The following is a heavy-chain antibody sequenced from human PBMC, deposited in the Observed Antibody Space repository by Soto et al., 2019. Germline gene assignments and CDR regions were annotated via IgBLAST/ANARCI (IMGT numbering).Heavy chain of an antibody. V-gene: IGHV5-51*01. D-gene: IGHD3-3*01. J-gene: IGHJ6*02. CDR1: GYSFTSYW. Sequence: PGESLKISCKGSGYSFTSYWIGWVRQMPGKGLEWMGIIYPGDSDTRYSPSFQGQVTISADKSISTAYLQWSSLKASDTAMYYCAKSSYYDFWSGPSYSMDVWGQGTTVTVSS. CDR2: IYPGDSDT. CDR3: AKSSYYDFWSGPSYSMDV.